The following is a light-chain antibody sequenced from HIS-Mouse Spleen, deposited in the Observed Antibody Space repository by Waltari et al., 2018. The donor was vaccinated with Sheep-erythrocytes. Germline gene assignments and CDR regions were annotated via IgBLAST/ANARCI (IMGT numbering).Light chain of an antibody. J-gene: IGKJ2*01. CDR3: QQRSNWYT. CDR2: DAS. Sequence: EIVFTQSPATLSLSPGERATLSCRASQSVSSYLAWYQQKPGQAPRLLIYDASNRATGIPARVSGSGSGTDFTHTISSLEPEDFAVYYWQQRSNWYTFGQGTKLEIK. V-gene: IGKV3-11*01. CDR1: QSVSSY.